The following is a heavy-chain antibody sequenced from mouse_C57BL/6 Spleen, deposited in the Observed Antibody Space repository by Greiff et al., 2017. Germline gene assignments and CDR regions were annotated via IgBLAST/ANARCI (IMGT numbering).Heavy chain of an antibody. Sequence: EVKVEESGGGLVQPGGSMKLSCAASGFTFSDAWMDWVRQSPEKGLEWVAEIRNKANNHATYYAESVKGRFTISRDDSKSSVYLQMNSLRAEDTGIYYCTRRGGNSYYYAMDYWGQGTSVTVSS. CDR2: IRNKANNHAT. V-gene: IGHV6-6*01. CDR1: GFTFSDAW. D-gene: IGHD2-1*01. CDR3: TRRGGNSYYYAMDY. J-gene: IGHJ4*01.